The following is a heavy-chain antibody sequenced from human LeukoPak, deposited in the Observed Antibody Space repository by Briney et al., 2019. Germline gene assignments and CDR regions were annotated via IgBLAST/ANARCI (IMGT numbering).Heavy chain of an antibody. CDR1: GGSISSGGYS. Sequence: SQTLSLTCAVSGGSISSGGYSWSWTRQPPGKGLEWIGYIYHSGSTYYNPSLKSRVTISVDRSKNQFSLKLSSVTAADTTVYYCARLVKAPYGDYFDYWGQGTLVTVSS. CDR3: ARLVKAPYGDYFDY. D-gene: IGHD4-17*01. V-gene: IGHV4-30-2*01. J-gene: IGHJ4*02. CDR2: IYHSGST.